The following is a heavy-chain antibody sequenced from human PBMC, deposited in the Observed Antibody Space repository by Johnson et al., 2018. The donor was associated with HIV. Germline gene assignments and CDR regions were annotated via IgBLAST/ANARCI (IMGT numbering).Heavy chain of an antibody. Sequence: QVQLVESGGGVVQPGRSLRLSCAASGFTFSTYGMHWVRQAPGKGLEWVAVIWFDGSNKYYVDSVKGRFTISRDNAKNSLYLQMNSLRAEDTAVYYCATARRAIDVWGQGTMVTVSS. J-gene: IGHJ3*01. CDR3: ATARRAIDV. CDR1: GFTFSTYG. V-gene: IGHV3-33*03. D-gene: IGHD6-6*01. CDR2: IWFDGSNK.